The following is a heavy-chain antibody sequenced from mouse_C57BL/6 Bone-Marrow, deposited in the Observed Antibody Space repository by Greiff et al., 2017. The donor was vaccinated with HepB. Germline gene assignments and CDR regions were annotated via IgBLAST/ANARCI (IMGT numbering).Heavy chain of an antibody. Sequence: SGPELVKPGASVKIPCKASGYKFTDYNMDWVKQSHGKSLEWIGDINPNNGGTIYNQKFKGKATLTVDKSSSTAYMELRSLTSEDTAVYYCARGATVVGSYWYFDVWGTGTTVTVSS. CDR3: ARGATVVGSYWYFDV. CDR2: INPNNGGT. V-gene: IGHV1-18*01. J-gene: IGHJ1*03. D-gene: IGHD1-1*01. CDR1: GYKFTDYN.